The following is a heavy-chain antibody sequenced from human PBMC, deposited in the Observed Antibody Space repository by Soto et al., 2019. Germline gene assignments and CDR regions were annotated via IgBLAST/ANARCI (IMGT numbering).Heavy chain of an antibody. Sequence: EVQLVESGGVVVQPGGSLRLSCASSGFTFDDSTMHWVRQAPGKGLEWVSLISWDGGSTYYADSVKGRFTISRDNSKNSLYLQMNSLRTEDTALYYCAKGDGDGDAFDIWGQGTMVTVSS. V-gene: IGHV3-43*01. D-gene: IGHD4-17*01. CDR2: ISWDGGST. J-gene: IGHJ3*02. CDR3: AKGDGDGDAFDI. CDR1: GFTFDDST.